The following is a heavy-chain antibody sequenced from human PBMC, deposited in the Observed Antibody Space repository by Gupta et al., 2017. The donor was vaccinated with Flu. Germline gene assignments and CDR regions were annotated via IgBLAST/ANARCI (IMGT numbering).Heavy chain of an antibody. J-gene: IGHJ6*02. V-gene: IGHV1-69*06. D-gene: IGHD3-3*01. Sequence: QVQLVQSGAEVKKPGSSVKVSCKASGGTFSSYAISWVRQAPGQGLEWMGGIIPIFGTANYAQKFQGRVTITADKSTSTAYMELSSLRSEDTAVYYCARVDTKDDFWSGYYTYYYYYYGMDVWGQGTTVTVSS. CDR2: IIPIFGTA. CDR3: ARVDTKDDFWSGYYTYYYYYYGMDV. CDR1: GGTFSSYA.